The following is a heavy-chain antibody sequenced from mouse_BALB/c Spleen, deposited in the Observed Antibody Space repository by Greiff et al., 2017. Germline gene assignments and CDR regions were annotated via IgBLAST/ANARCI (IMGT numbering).Heavy chain of an antibody. CDR1: GFTFSDYY. CDR3: ARDGLYGYDEGAWFAY. CDR2: ISDGGSYT. V-gene: IGHV5-4*02. J-gene: IGHJ3*01. D-gene: IGHD2-2*01. Sequence: EVKLVESGGGLVKPGGSLKLSCAASGFTFSDYYMYWVRQTPEKRLEWVATISDGGSYTYYPDSVKGRFTISRDNAKNNLYLQMSSLKSEDTAMYYCARDGLYGYDEGAWFAYWGQGTLVTVSA.